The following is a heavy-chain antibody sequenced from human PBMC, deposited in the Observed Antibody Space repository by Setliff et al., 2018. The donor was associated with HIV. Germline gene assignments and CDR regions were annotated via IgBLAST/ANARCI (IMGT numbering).Heavy chain of an antibody. V-gene: IGHV4-61*01. Sequence: SETLSLTCTVSGGSVGSGSYYWSWIRQSPGKGLEWIGYIYYSGITTYNPSLKSRVTISIDTFKNQFSMKLYSVTAADTAVYYCARGVLITKRVTQTGGYYYYTDVWGKGTTVTVSS. CDR3: ARGVLITKRVTQTGGYYYYTDV. CDR2: IYYSGIT. D-gene: IGHD1-1*01. CDR1: GGSVGSGSYY. J-gene: IGHJ6*03.